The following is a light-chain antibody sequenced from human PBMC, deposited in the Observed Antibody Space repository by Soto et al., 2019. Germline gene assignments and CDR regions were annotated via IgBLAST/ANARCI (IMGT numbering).Light chain of an antibody. CDR2: GAS. CDR3: QQDSYWPLS. J-gene: IGKJ4*01. V-gene: IGKV3-15*01. Sequence: VLTQSPVTLSVSPGDRVSLSCRASQNISSDLAWYQHRPGQGPRLLIYGASTRPTNVPARFSGCRPGTDFTLTITSLLSEDCAVYYCQQDSYWPLSFGIGTKV. CDR1: QNISSD.